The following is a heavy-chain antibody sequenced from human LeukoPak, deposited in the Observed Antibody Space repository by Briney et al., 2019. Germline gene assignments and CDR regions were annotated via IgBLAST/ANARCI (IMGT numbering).Heavy chain of an antibody. CDR3: ARVGDDFWSGSTSHFDY. J-gene: IGHJ4*02. CDR1: GFTFSSYG. V-gene: IGHV3-30*03. D-gene: IGHD3-3*01. CDR2: ISYDGSNK. Sequence: PGGSLRLSCAASGFTFSSYGMHWVRQAPGKGLEWVAVISYDGSNKYYADSVKGRFTISRDNSKNTLYLQMNSLRAEDTAVYYCARVGDDFWSGSTSHFDYWGQGTLVTVSS.